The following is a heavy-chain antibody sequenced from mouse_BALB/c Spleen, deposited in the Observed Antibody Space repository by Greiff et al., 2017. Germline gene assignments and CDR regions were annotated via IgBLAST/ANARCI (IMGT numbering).Heavy chain of an antibody. CDR1: GYTFTSYY. CDR2: INPGSGGT. Sequence: QVQLKESGAELVKPGASVKLSCKASGYTFTSYYMYWVKQRPGQGLEWIGVINPGSGGTNYNEKFKGKATLTADKSSSTAYMQLSSLTSDDSAVYFCARRDYDYDGAWFAYWGQGTLVTVSA. CDR3: ARRDYDYDGAWFAY. V-gene: IGHV1-54*01. D-gene: IGHD2-4*01. J-gene: IGHJ3*01.